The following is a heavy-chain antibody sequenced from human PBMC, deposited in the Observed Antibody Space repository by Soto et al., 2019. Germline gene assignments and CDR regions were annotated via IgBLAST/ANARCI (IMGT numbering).Heavy chain of an antibody. J-gene: IGHJ4*02. V-gene: IGHV1-8*01. CDR3: ARYQEAAAFND. CDR2: MTPSGYI. Sequence: QVQLVQSGAEVRKPGASVKVSCKASGFPFTSLDINWVRQAPGQGLEWVGYMTPSGYIGFAQKFRGRVSMTRDAAPSTVSMELSSLRSDDTAVYYCARYQEAAAFNDWGQGTLVPVSS. D-gene: IGHD6-25*01. CDR1: GFPFTSLD.